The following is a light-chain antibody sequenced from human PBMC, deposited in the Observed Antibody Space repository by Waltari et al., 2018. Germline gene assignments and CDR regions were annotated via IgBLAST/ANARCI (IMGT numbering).Light chain of an antibody. Sequence: QSVLTQSRSVSGSPGQSVTLSCTGTSSTIGRFNYVPWYQQPPGKAPKLLIFDVQKRPSGVPVRFSGSKSGNTASLTISGLQPEDEAEYYCCSYAFNDNWLFGGGTKLTVI. J-gene: IGLJ3*02. V-gene: IGLV2-11*01. CDR1: SSTIGRFNY. CDR3: CSYAFNDNWL. CDR2: DVQ.